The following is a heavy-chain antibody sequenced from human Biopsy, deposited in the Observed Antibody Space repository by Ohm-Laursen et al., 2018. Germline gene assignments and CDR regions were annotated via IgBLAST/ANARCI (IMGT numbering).Heavy chain of an antibody. V-gene: IGHV1-24*01. CDR3: ATGFTSGWYHFDY. Sequence: ASVKVSCKVSGYTLTELSMHWVRQAPGKGLEWLGGFAPEDGKTFYAQKFQGRVTMTEDPSTDTAYMELSSLRSEDTAVYYCATGFTSGWYHFDYRGQGTLVTVSS. CDR1: GYTLTELS. D-gene: IGHD6-19*01. J-gene: IGHJ4*02. CDR2: FAPEDGKT.